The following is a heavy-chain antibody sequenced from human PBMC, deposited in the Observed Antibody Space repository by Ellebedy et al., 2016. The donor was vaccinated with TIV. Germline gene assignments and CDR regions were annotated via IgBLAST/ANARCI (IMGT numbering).Heavy chain of an antibody. CDR1: GFSFRSYW. D-gene: IGHD4-17*01. CDR3: ATDGSFGDYLSPAHAFEI. J-gene: IGHJ3*02. Sequence: GESLKISCGTSGFSFRSYWMTWVRQPPGKGLEWVANINQGGSERHYVDSVKGRFTISRDNAKNSLYLEMNSLRAVDTAVYYCATDGSFGDYLSPAHAFEIWGQGTVVAVSS. V-gene: IGHV3-7*01. CDR2: INQGGSER.